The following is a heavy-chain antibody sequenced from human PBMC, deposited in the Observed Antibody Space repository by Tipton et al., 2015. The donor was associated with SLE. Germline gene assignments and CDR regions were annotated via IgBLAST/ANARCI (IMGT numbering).Heavy chain of an antibody. CDR3: ARWRAGLFDY. D-gene: IGHD6-19*01. J-gene: IGHJ4*02. V-gene: IGHV4-34*01. Sequence: LRLSCAVYGGSFSGYYWSWIRQPPGKGLEWIGEINHSGSTNYNPSLKSRVTISVDTSKNQLSLKLSSVTAADTAVYYCARWRAGLFDYWGQGTLVTVSS. CDR2: INHSGST. CDR1: GGSFSGYY.